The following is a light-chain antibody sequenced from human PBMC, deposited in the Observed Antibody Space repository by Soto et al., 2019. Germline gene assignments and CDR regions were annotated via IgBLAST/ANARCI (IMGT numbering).Light chain of an antibody. Sequence: EIVLTQSPATLSLSPGERATLSCRASQSVSSYLAWYQQKPGQAPRLLIYDASNRATGIPARFSGSGSETDFTLTISSLEPEDFAVYYCQQRSNWPPGITFGKGTRLEIK. CDR2: DAS. CDR3: QQRSNWPPGIT. V-gene: IGKV3-11*01. J-gene: IGKJ5*01. CDR1: QSVSSY.